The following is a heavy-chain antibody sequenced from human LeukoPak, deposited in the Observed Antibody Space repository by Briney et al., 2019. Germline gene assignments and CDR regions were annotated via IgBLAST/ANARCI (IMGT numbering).Heavy chain of an antibody. CDR1: GFTFSSYE. CDR2: ISSSGSTI. CDR3: ARVQYGSGSYSVDY. Sequence: PGGSLRLSCAASGFTFSSYEMNWVRQAPGKGLEWVSYISSSGSTIYYADSVKGRFTISRDSAKNSLYLQMNSLRAEDTAVYYCARVQYGSGSYSVDYWGQGTLVTVSS. D-gene: IGHD3-10*01. J-gene: IGHJ4*02. V-gene: IGHV3-48*03.